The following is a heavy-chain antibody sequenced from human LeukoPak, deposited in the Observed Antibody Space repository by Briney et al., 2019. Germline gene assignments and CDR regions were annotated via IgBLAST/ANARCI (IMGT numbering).Heavy chain of an antibody. CDR2: INPNSGGT. V-gene: IGHV1-2*06. CDR1: GYTFTSYY. D-gene: IGHD6-13*01. J-gene: IGHJ4*02. CDR3: ARDQRDSSSWYGLHY. Sequence: GASVKVSCKASGYTFTSYYMHWVRQAPGQGLEWMGRINPNSGGTNYAQKFQGRVTMTRDTSISTAYMELSRLRSDDTAVYYCARDQRDSSSWYGLHYWGQGTLVTVSS.